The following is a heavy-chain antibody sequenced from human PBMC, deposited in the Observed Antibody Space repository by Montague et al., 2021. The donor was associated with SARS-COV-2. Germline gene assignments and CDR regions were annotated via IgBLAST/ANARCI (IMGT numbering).Heavy chain of an antibody. D-gene: IGHD3-10*01. CDR2: IYYSGST. J-gene: IGHJ4*02. Sequence: SETLSLTCTVSGGSISSYYWSWIRQPPGKGLEWFGYIYYSGSTNYNPSLKSRVTISVDTSKNQFSLKLSSVIAADAAVYYCARGPLLSFVSGRYSVRLFDGWGRGTLVTVSS. V-gene: IGHV4-59*12. CDR3: ARGPLLSFVSGRYSVRLFDG. CDR1: GGSISSYY.